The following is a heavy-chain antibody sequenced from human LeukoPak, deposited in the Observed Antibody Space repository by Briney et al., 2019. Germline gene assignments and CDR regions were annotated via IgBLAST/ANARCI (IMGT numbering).Heavy chain of an antibody. J-gene: IGHJ6*04. CDR2: IRYDGSNK. V-gene: IGHV3-30*02. CDR3: AKDPMVRGVMDV. Sequence: GGSLRLSCAASGFTFSNYGMHWVRQAPGKGLEWVAFIRYDGSNKYYADSVKGRFTTSRDNSKNTLYLQMNSLRAEDTAVYYCAKDPMVRGVMDVWGKGTTVTISS. D-gene: IGHD3-10*01. CDR1: GFTFSNYG.